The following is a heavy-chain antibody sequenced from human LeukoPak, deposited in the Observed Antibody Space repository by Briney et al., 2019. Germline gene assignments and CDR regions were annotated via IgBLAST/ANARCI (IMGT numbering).Heavy chain of an antibody. D-gene: IGHD2-15*01. V-gene: IGHV3-21*01. Sequence: GGSLRLSCAASGFTFSSYNMNWVRQAPGKGLEWVSSISSSSSYIYYADSVKVRFTISRDSAKNSLFLQMNSLRAEDTAVYYCARDRWHDYWGQGTLVTVSS. J-gene: IGHJ4*02. CDR2: ISSSSSYI. CDR3: ARDRWHDY. CDR1: GFTFSSYN.